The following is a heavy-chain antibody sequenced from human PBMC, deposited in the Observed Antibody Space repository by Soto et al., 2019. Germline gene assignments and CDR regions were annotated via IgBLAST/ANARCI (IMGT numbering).Heavy chain of an antibody. CDR1: GFTFSSYG. Sequence: GGSPRLSCAASGFTFSSYGMHWVRQAPGKGLDWVAVISYDGSNKYFADPVKGRFTISRDNSKNTLDLQMNSLRAEDTAVYYCAKDRIYFDWLTDRARYYYIGMDVWGQGTTVTVSS. CDR2: ISYDGSNK. V-gene: IGHV3-30*18. CDR3: AKDRIYFDWLTDRARYYYIGMDV. D-gene: IGHD3-9*01. J-gene: IGHJ6*02.